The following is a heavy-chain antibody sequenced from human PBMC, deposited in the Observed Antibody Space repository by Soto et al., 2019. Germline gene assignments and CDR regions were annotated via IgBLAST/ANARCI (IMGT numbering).Heavy chain of an antibody. CDR1: GFTFSSYA. D-gene: IGHD3-10*01. CDR2: ISGSGGST. V-gene: IGHV3-23*01. J-gene: IGHJ6*02. CDR3: AKVSLLWFGELPSGMHV. Sequence: EVQLLESGGGLVQPGGSLRLSCAASGFTFSSYAMSWVRQAPGKGLEWVSAISGSGGSTYYADSVKGRFTISRDNSKNKPYLQMNSLSAEDTAVYYCAKVSLLWFGELPSGMHVWGQGTTVTVSS.